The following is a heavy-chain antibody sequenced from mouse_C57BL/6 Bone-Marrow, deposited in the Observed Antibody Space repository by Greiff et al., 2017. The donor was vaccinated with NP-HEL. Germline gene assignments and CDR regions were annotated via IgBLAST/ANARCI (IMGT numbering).Heavy chain of an antibody. CDR3: TRGGSSSPYAMDY. V-gene: IGHV6-6*01. Sequence: EVKVVESGGGLVQPGGSMKLSCAASGFTFSDAWMDWVRQSPEKGLEWVAEIRNKANNHATYYAESVKGRFTISRDDSKSSVYLQMNSLRAEDTGIYYCTRGGSSSPYAMDYWGQGTSVTVSS. CDR2: IRNKANNHAT. D-gene: IGHD1-1*01. J-gene: IGHJ4*01. CDR1: GFTFSDAW.